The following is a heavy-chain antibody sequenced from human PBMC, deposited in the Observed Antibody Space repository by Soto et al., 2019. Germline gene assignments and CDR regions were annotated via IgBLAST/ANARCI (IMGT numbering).Heavy chain of an antibody. CDR3: ASYSIVGATDY. D-gene: IGHD1-26*01. CDR1: GGSISSYY. Sequence: SETLSLTCTVSGGSISSYYWSWIRQPPGKGLEWIGYIYYSGSTNYNPSLKSRVTISVDTSKNQFSLKLSSVTAADTAVYYCASYSIVGATDYWGQGTLVTVSS. V-gene: IGHV4-59*01. CDR2: IYYSGST. J-gene: IGHJ4*02.